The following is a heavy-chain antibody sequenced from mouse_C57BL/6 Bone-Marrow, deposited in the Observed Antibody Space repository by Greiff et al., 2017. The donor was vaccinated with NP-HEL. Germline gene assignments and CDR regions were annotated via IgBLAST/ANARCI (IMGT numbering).Heavy chain of an antibody. V-gene: IGHV5-6*01. J-gene: IGHJ3*01. CDR1: GFTFSSYG. CDR3: ARRVSFAY. Sequence: EVQWVESGGDLVKPGGSLKLSCAASGFTFSSYGMSWVRQTPDKRLEWVATISSGGSYTYYPDSVKGRFTISRDNAKNTLYLQMSSLKSEDTAMYYCARRVSFAYWGQGTLVTVSA. CDR2: ISSGGSYT.